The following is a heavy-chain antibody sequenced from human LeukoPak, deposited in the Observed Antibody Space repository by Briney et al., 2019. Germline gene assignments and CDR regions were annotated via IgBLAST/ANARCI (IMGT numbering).Heavy chain of an antibody. CDR1: GYTFTSYY. D-gene: IGHD4-17*01. V-gene: IGHV1-46*01. Sequence: ASVKVSCKASGYTFTSYYMHWVRQAPGQGLEWMGIINPSGGSTSYAQKFQGRVTMTRDMSTSTDYMELSSLRSEDTAVYYCARDRGYGTVTTRLGGLFDYWGQGTLVTVSS. CDR3: ARDRGYGTVTTRLGGLFDY. J-gene: IGHJ4*02. CDR2: INPSGGST.